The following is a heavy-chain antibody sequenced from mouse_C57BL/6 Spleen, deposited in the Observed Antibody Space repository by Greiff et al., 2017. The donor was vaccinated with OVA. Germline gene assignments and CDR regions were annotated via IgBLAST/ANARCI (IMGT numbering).Heavy chain of an antibody. V-gene: IGHV1-61*01. J-gene: IGHJ3*01. CDR2: IYPSDSAT. Sequence: QVQLQQPGAELVRPGSSVKLSCKASGYTFTSYWMDWVKQRPGQGLEWIGNIYPSDSATHYNQKFKDKATLTVDKSSSTAYMQLSSLTSEDSAVYYCARSTTVVSKGCAYWGQGTLVTVSA. D-gene: IGHD1-1*01. CDR1: GYTFTSYW. CDR3: ARSTTVVSKGCAY.